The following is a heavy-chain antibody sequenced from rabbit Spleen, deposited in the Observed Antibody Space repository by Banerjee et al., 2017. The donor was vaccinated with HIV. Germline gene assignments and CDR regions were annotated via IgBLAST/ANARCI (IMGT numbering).Heavy chain of an antibody. Sequence: QSLEESGGDLVKPGASLTLTCTASGFDFSSAYDMYWVRQAPGKGLEWIACIDTNSGRAYYANWVNGRFTGSKTSSTTVTLQMTSLTAADTATYFCARDSHNSDYRFRLDLWGPGTLVTV. CDR3: ARDSHNSDYRFRLDL. CDR2: IDTNSGRA. J-gene: IGHJ3*01. D-gene: IGHD2-1*01. CDR1: GFDFSSAYD. V-gene: IGHV1S40*01.